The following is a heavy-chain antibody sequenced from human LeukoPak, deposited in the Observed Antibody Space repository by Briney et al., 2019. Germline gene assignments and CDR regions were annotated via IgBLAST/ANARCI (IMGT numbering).Heavy chain of an antibody. V-gene: IGHV3-23*01. CDR2: ISGSGGST. J-gene: IGHJ4*02. D-gene: IGHD2-15*01. CDR3: ARDIEV. CDR1: GFTFSSYA. Sequence: PGGSLRLSCAASGFTFSSYAMSWVRQAPGKGLEWVSAISGSGGSTYYADSVKGRFTVSRDDARNSLYLQMSSLRAEDTAIYYCARDIEVGGQGTLVTVSS.